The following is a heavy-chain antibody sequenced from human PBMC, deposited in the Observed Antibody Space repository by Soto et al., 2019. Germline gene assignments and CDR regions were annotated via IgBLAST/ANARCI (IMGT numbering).Heavy chain of an antibody. Sequence: GGSLRLSCTASGFSFGIYSMNWVRQAPGTGLEWVSCITTTSYTMNYIDSVKGRFTISRDNAKNSLYLQMNSLRPEDTAVYYCARGSDWPPTFDAWGQGTLVTVSS. J-gene: IGHJ4*02. CDR1: GFSFGIYS. D-gene: IGHD2-21*02. CDR3: ARGSDWPPTFDA. V-gene: IGHV3-21*01. CDR2: ITTTSYTM.